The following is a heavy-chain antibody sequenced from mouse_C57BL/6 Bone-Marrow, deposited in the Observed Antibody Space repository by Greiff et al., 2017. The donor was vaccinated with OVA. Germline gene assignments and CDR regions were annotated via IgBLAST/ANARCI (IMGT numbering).Heavy chain of an antibody. Sequence: VQLQQSGPELVKPGASVKISCKASGYTFTDYYMNWVKQSHGKSLEWIGDINPNNGGTSYNQKFKGKATLTVDKSSSTAYMELRSLTSEDSAVYYCARGGTVGRWYFDVWGTGTTVTVSS. J-gene: IGHJ1*03. V-gene: IGHV1-26*01. CDR3: ARGGTVGRWYFDV. CDR2: INPNNGGT. CDR1: GYTFTDYY. D-gene: IGHD1-1*01.